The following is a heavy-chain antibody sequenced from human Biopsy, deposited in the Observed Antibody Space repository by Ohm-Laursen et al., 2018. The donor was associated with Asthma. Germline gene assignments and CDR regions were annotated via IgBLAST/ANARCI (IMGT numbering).Heavy chain of an antibody. Sequence: TLSLSCPVSGGSISSGGYSWSWSRQPPGKGLEWIGYIYHSGSTYYNPSLKSRVTISVDRSKNQFSLKLSSVTAADTAVYYCARVKDGYNFDYWGQGTLVTVSS. CDR2: IYHSGST. V-gene: IGHV4-30-2*01. CDR3: ARVKDGYNFDY. D-gene: IGHD5-24*01. CDR1: GGSISSGGYS. J-gene: IGHJ4*02.